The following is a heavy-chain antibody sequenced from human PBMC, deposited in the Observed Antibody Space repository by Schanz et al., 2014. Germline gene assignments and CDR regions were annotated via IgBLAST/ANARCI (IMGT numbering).Heavy chain of an antibody. J-gene: IGHJ4*02. CDR1: GGTFSSFG. D-gene: IGHD5-12*01. CDR2: IIPSLGLA. Sequence: QVQLVQSEAEVKKPGSSVKVSCKASGGTFSSFGINWVRQAPGQGLEWMGRIIPSLGLAKYEQKFQDKVTITADTSTTTAYMELTSLRFDDTAVYYCARDFSAYVGNYFDYWGQGTLVTVSS. V-gene: IGHV1-69*04. CDR3: ARDFSAYVGNYFDY.